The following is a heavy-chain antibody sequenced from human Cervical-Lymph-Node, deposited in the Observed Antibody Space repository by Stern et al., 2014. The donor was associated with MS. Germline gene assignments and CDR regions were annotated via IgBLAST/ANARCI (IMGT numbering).Heavy chain of an antibody. Sequence: VQLLASGGGVVPPGRSLRLSCAASGFTFSSYGMHWVRQAPGKGLEWVTVIWHDGSIKQYADSVMGRFTISKDNDRSTLYLQMNSLRAEDTAVYYCARGGLWGAYAPMDVWGQGTTVTVSS. CDR3: ARGGLWGAYAPMDV. CDR1: GFTFSSYG. V-gene: IGHV3-33*01. CDR2: IWHDGSIK. D-gene: IGHD3-16*01. J-gene: IGHJ6*02.